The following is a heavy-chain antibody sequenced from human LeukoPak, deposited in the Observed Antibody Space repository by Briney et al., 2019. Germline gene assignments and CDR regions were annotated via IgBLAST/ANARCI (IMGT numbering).Heavy chain of an antibody. CDR3: ARDFYDVGY. CDR1: GFTFSSYA. V-gene: IGHV3-30*04. D-gene: IGHD3-3*01. J-gene: IGHJ4*02. CDR2: ISYDGSDK. Sequence: PGRSLRLSCAASGFTFSSYAMHWVRQATGKGLEWVAVISYDGSDKYYADSVKGRFTISRDNSQNTLYLQVNSLRGEDTAVYYCARDFYDVGYWGQGTLVTVSS.